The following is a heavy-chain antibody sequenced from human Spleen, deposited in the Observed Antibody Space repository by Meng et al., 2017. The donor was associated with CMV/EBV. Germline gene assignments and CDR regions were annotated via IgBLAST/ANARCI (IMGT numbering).Heavy chain of an antibody. CDR1: GFIFSNYG. J-gene: IGHJ3*02. D-gene: IGHD3-3*01. Sequence: GESLKISCAASGFIFSNYGMHWVRQAPGKGLVWVSRINSDGSSTSYADSVKGRFTISRDNAKNTLYLQMNSLRAEDTAVYYCARVGDFWSGFLYDIWGQGTMVTVSS. V-gene: IGHV3-74*01. CDR2: INSDGSST. CDR3: ARVGDFWSGFLYDI.